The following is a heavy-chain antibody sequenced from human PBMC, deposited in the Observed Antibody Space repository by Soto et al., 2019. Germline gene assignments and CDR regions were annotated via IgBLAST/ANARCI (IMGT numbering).Heavy chain of an antibody. D-gene: IGHD3-3*01. Sequence: SETLSLTCTVSGGSISSSSYYWGWIRQPPGKGLEWIGSIYYSGSTYYNPSLKSRVTISVDTSKNQFSLKLSSVTAADTAVYYCARGDSNTIFYYYYYMDVWGKGTTVTVSS. J-gene: IGHJ6*03. CDR3: ARGDSNTIFYYYYYMDV. CDR2: IYYSGST. CDR1: GGSISSSSYY. V-gene: IGHV4-39*01.